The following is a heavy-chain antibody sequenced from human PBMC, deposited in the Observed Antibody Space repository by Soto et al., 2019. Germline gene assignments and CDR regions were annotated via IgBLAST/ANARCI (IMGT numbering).Heavy chain of an antibody. V-gene: IGHV3-30*18. CDR2: ISYDGSNK. Sequence: QVQLVDSGGGVVQPGRSLRLSCAASGFTFSSYGMHWVRQAPGKGLEWVAVISYDGSNKYYADSVKGRFPISRDNSKNPLDLQINSLRAEDTAVYYCAKADYDFWSGHRGYFDYWGQGTLVTVSS. CDR1: GFTFSSYG. CDR3: AKADYDFWSGHRGYFDY. D-gene: IGHD3-3*01. J-gene: IGHJ4*02.